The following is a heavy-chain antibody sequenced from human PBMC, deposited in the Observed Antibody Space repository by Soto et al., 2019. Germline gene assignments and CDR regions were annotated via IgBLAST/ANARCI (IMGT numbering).Heavy chain of an antibody. Sequence: SETLSLTCAVSGGSISHHYWSWIRQAPGKGLEWIGYIYHSGSTIYSPSLKSRVTISIDSSKRQFSLRLSSVTAADTAVYYCATSYDYVPAGIWGQGTMVTVSS. D-gene: IGHD3-16*01. J-gene: IGHJ3*02. CDR2: IYHSGST. CDR1: GGSISHHY. CDR3: ATSYDYVPAGI. V-gene: IGHV4-59*11.